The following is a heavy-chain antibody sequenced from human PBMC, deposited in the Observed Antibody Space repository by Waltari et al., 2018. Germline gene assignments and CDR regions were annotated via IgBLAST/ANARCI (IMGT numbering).Heavy chain of an antibody. CDR3: ARDRHFSDGGAYYESGL. J-gene: IGHJ2*01. Sequence: QVQLLQSGSALKKPGSSVKVSCKASGVTFGTYAVSWGRQAPGQGLEWVGGIKPVLGTTSYAQKFQDRVTLIADDSSSTVYMELSSLKSDDTAVYYCARDRHFSDGGAYYESGLWGRGTLVTVSS. CDR1: GVTFGTYA. D-gene: IGHD2-21*01. CDR2: IKPVLGTT. V-gene: IGHV1-69*13.